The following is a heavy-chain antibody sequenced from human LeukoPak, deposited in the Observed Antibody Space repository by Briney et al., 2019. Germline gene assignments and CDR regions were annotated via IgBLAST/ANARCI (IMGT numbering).Heavy chain of an antibody. D-gene: IGHD6-19*01. J-gene: IGHJ5*02. CDR3: ARDGSVAGTFGNWFDP. CDR2: INWNGGST. CDR1: GFTFSSYG. Sequence: GGTLRLSCAASGFTFSSYGMSWVRQAPGKGLEWVSGINWNGGSTGYADSVKGRFTISRDNAKNSLYLQMNSLRAEDTALYYCARDGSVAGTFGNWFDPWGQGTLVTVSS. V-gene: IGHV3-20*04.